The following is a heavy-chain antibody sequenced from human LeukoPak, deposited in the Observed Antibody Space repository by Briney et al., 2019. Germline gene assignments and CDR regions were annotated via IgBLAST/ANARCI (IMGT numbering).Heavy chain of an antibody. V-gene: IGHV3-66*01. J-gene: IGHJ6*02. CDR2: IYSGGST. Sequence: GGSLRLSCAASGFIVSSYYMTWVRQAPGKGLEWVSVIYSGGSTYYADSVKGRVAISRDNSKNTVFLQMNSVRAEDTAAYYCARSYSNHLFGMDVWGQGTTVTVSS. D-gene: IGHD4-11*01. CDR1: GFIVSSYY. CDR3: ARSYSNHLFGMDV.